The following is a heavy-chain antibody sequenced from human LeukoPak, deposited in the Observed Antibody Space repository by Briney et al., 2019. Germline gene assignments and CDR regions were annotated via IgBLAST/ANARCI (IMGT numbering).Heavy chain of an antibody. CDR3: ARTSSSWSYNWFDP. V-gene: IGHV3-7*01. CDR2: IEQDGSEK. D-gene: IGHD6-13*01. J-gene: IGHJ5*02. Sequence: GGSLRLSCAASGFTFSSYWMSWVRQAPGKGLEWVANIEQDGSEKYYVDSVKGRFTISRDNAKNSLYLQMNSLSAEDTAVYYCARTSSSWSYNWFDPWGQGTLVTVSS. CDR1: GFTFSSYW.